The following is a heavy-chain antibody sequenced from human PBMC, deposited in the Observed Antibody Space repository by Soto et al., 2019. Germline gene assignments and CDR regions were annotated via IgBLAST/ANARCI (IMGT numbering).Heavy chain of an antibody. D-gene: IGHD6-6*01. CDR1: GFTLSDSS. CDR2: IASKTESEAT. CDR3: MSWDASSSAEQ. Sequence: EVQLVESGGGLVQPGGSLELSCAASGFTLSDSSVNWVRQASGKGLEWVGRIASKTESEATVYAASVKGRITVARDDSKNTVYLQMGSLKTEVTAVYYCMSWDASSSAEQWGQGALVTVSS. J-gene: IGHJ4*02. V-gene: IGHV3-73*02.